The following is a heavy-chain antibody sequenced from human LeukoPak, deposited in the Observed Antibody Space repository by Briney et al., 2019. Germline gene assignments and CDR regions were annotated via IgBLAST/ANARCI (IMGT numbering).Heavy chain of an antibody. CDR1: GFTFSSYA. CDR2: ISSDGSTI. Sequence: GGSLRLSCAASGFTFSSYAMNWVRQAPGKGLEWLSYISSDGSTIYYADSVKGRITISRDNARKPLYLQMNSLRAEDTAVYYCVPQKGYGGNPLDYWGQGTLVTVST. D-gene: IGHD4-23*01. CDR3: VPQKGYGGNPLDY. V-gene: IGHV3-48*01. J-gene: IGHJ4*02.